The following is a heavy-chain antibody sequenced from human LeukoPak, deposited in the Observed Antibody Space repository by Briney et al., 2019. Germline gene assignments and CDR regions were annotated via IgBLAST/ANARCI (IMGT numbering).Heavy chain of an antibody. V-gene: IGHV1-69*10. CDR2: IIPILGIA. J-gene: IGHJ4*02. Sequence: ASVKVSCKASGGTFSSYAISWVRQAPGQGLEWMGRIIPILGIANYAQKFQGRVTITADKSTSTAYMELSSLRSEDTAVYYCARVGEYYDSSGPYYDYWGQGTLVTVSS. D-gene: IGHD3-22*01. CDR3: ARVGEYYDSSGPYYDY. CDR1: GGTFSSYA.